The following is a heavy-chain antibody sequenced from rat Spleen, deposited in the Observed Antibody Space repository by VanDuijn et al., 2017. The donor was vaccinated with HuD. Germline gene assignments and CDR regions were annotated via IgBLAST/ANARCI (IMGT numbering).Heavy chain of an antibody. CDR3: TREGNSGYDY. V-gene: IGHV5-31*01. D-gene: IGHD4-3*01. CDR1: GFNFNDYW. J-gene: IGHJ2*01. CDR2: ITNSGGST. Sequence: EVQLVESGGGLVQPGNSLKLSCAASGFNFNDYWMGWTRQAPGKGLEWVASITNSGGSTYYPDSVKGRFTISRDNAQNTLYLQMNSLRSEDTATYYCTREGNSGYDYWGQGVMVTVSS.